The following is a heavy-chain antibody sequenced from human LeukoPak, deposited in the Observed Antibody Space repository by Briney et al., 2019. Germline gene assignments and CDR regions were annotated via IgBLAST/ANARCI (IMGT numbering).Heavy chain of an antibody. V-gene: IGHV4-59*01. CDR1: GGSISDYY. CDR2: IYYSGST. D-gene: IGHD3-3*01. Sequence: SETLSLTCTVSGGSISDYYWNWIRQPPGKGLEWIGHIYYSGSTTYNPSLKSRVTMSVDTAKNQFSLKLRSVTAADTAVYYCASGDFCSKSNCYLRPMDVWGKGTTVTVSS. J-gene: IGHJ6*03. CDR3: ASGDFCSKSNCYLRPMDV.